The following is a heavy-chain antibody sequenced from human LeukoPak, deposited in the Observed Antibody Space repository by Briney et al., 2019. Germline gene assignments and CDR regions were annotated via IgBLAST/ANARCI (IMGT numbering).Heavy chain of an antibody. CDR2: IYYSGST. CDR1: GGSISSSSYY. J-gene: IGHJ6*01. Sequence: SETLSLTCTVSGGSISSSSYYWGWIRQPPGKGLEWIGSIYYSGSTYYNPSLKSRVTISVDTSKNQFSLKLSSVTAADTAVYYCARPTRVRGKLEYYGMDVWGQGTTVTVSS. CDR3: ARPTRVRGKLEYYGMDV. D-gene: IGHD3-10*01. V-gene: IGHV4-39*01.